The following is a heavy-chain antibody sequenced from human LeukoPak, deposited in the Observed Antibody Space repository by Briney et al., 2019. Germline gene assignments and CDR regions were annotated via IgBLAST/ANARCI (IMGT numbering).Heavy chain of an antibody. J-gene: IGHJ6*02. D-gene: IGHD3-22*01. CDR3: ATKYFYDSSGYQTNSPYDYYGMDV. CDR2: VIPILGVE. CDR1: GYTFTSYG. V-gene: IGHV1-69*04. Sequence: SVKVSCKASGYTFTSYGISWVRQAPGQGLEWMGKVIPILGVENYAQKFQGRVTITADTSTSAAYMELSSLRSEDTAVYYCATKYFYDSSGYQTNSPYDYYGMDVWGQGTTVTVSS.